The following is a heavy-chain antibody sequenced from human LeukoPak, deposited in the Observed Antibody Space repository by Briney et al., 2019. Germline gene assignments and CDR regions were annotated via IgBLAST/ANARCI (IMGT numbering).Heavy chain of an antibody. J-gene: IGHJ4*02. CDR2: ISSSGSTI. Sequence: PGGSLRLSCAASGFTFSSYEMNWVRQAPGKGLEWVSYISSSGSTIYYADSVKGRFTISRDNAKNSLYLQMNSLRAEDTAVYYCARDYYARVYSSGWYFDYWGQGTLVTVSS. CDR1: GFTFSSYE. V-gene: IGHV3-48*03. CDR3: ARDYYARVYSSGWYFDY. D-gene: IGHD6-19*01.